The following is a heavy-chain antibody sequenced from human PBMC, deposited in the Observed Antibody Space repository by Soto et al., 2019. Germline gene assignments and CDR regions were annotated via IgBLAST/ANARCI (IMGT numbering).Heavy chain of an antibody. CDR3: ARDRLYCSGGSCYSFLGMDV. D-gene: IGHD2-15*01. CDR2: IWYDGSNK. V-gene: IGHV3-33*01. CDR1: GFTFSSYG. Sequence: QVQLVESGGGVVQPGRSLRLSCAASGFTFSSYGMHWVRQAPGKGLEWVAVIWYDGSNKYYADSVKGRFTISRDNSKNTLYLQMNSLRAEDTAVYYCARDRLYCSGGSCYSFLGMDVWGQGTTVTLSS. J-gene: IGHJ6*02.